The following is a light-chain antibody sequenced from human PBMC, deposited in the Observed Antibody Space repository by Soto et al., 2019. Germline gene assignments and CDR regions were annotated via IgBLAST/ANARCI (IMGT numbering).Light chain of an antibody. Sequence: EMVMTQSPATLSVSPGERATLSCRASQSVSSKLGWYQEKPGQAPRLLIHGASSRATGVPDRITGSGSGTDFTLSISRLEPEDFAVYYCQQYGGSTRTFGQGTKVDIK. V-gene: IGKV3-20*01. CDR2: GAS. CDR3: QQYGGSTRT. J-gene: IGKJ1*01. CDR1: QSVSSK.